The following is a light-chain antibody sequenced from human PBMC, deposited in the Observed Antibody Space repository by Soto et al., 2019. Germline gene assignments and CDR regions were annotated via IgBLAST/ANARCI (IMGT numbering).Light chain of an antibody. J-gene: IGKJ1*01. CDR2: GAS. CDR1: QSVSSN. CDR3: QQYNNWPIT. Sequence: EIVMTQSPATLSLSPGERATLSCRASQSVSSNLAWYQQKPGQAPRLLIYGASTRATGIPDRFSGSGSGTEFTLTISSLQSEDFAVYYCQQYNNWPITVGQGTKVDI. V-gene: IGKV3D-15*01.